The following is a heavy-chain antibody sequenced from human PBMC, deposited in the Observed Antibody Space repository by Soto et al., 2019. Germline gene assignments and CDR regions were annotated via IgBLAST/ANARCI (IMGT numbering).Heavy chain of an antibody. CDR2: IWYDGSNK. CDR3: ARSGVAATIDP. CDR1: GFTFSSYG. D-gene: IGHD2-15*01. V-gene: IGHV3-33*01. J-gene: IGHJ5*02. Sequence: QVQLVESGGGVVQPGRSLRLSCAASGFTFSSYGMHWVRQAPGKGLEWVAVIWYDGSNKYYADSVKGRFTISRDNSKNTLYLQMNSLRAEDTAVYYCARSGVAATIDPWGQGTLVTVSS.